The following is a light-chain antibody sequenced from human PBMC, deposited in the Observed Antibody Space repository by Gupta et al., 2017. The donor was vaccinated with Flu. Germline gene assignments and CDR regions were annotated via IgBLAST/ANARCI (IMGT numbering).Light chain of an antibody. CDR1: QSVSSSY. J-gene: IGKJ5*01. V-gene: IGKV3-20*01. Sequence: EIVLTQSPGTLSLSPGERATLSCRASQSVSSSYLAWYQQKPGQAPRLIIYGASSIANGSPDRFSGSGEEKDFTLTSSRREHENFAVYYCQHDTSSSTFGQGTQVEIK. CDR2: GAS. CDR3: QHDTSSST.